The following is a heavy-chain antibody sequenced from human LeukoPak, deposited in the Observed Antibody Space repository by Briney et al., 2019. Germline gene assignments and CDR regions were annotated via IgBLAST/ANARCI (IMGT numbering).Heavy chain of an antibody. CDR2: ISGSGAST. V-gene: IGHV3-23*01. CDR1: GFTLSTNA. J-gene: IGHJ6*02. Sequence: PGGSLRLSCLTSGFTLSTNAMSWVRQAPGKGLEWISGISGSGASTYYADSVKGRFTISRDDSRNTLYLQMNSLRGDDTAVYYCARDVYYYGMDVWGQGTTVTVSS. CDR3: ARDVYYYGMDV.